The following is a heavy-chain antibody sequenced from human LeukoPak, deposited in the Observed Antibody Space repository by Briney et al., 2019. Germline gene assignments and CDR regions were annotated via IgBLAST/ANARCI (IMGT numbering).Heavy chain of an antibody. CDR3: ARFGIAATIDY. CDR2: IKEDGSEK. J-gene: IGHJ4*02. V-gene: IGHV3-7*01. CDR1: GFTFSSYA. D-gene: IGHD5-12*01. Sequence: PGGSLRLSCAASGFTFSSYAMHWVRQAPGKGLEWVANIKEDGSEKYYVDSVKGRFTTSRDNAKNSLYLQMNSLRAEDTAVYFCARFGIAATIDYWGQGTLVTVSS.